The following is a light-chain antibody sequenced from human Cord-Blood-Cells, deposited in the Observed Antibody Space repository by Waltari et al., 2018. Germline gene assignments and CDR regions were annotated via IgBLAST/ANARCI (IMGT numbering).Light chain of an antibody. Sequence: QSALTPPASVSGSPGQCITISCTGTSSDVGGSNSFPWYQQHPGKAPKLIIYDVSKRPSGVSNRFSGSKSGNTASLTISGLQAEDEADYYCSSYTSSSFWVFGGGTKLTVL. J-gene: IGLJ3*02. V-gene: IGLV2-14*01. CDR2: DVS. CDR3: SSYTSSSFWV. CDR1: SSDVGGSNS.